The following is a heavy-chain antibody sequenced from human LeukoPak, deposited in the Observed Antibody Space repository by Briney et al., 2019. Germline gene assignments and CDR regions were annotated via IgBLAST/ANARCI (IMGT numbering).Heavy chain of an antibody. CDR2: VHLDGRT. J-gene: IGHJ4*02. V-gene: IGHV4-4*02. CDR1: GGSVTSTNW. CDR3: AREGGFYRPLDY. D-gene: IGHD3-3*01. Sequence: SETLSLTCAVSGGSVTSTNWWTWVRQPPGKGLKWIGEVHLDGRTNYNPSLTGRLTMSVDLYENHISLKMTSVTAGDTAVYYCAREGGFYRPLDYSGQGMLVTVSS.